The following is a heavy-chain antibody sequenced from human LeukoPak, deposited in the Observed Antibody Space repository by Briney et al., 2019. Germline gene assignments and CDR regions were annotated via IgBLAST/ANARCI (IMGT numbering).Heavy chain of an antibody. Sequence: SETLSLTCTVSGGSISSYYWSWIRQPPGKGQEWIGYIYYSGSTNYNPSLKSRVTISVDTSKNQFSLKLSSVTAADTAVYYCARGKGPYSSGWGYYFDYWGQGTLVTVSS. J-gene: IGHJ4*02. D-gene: IGHD6-19*01. CDR1: GGSISSYY. CDR3: ARGKGPYSSGWGYYFDY. V-gene: IGHV4-59*01. CDR2: IYYSGST.